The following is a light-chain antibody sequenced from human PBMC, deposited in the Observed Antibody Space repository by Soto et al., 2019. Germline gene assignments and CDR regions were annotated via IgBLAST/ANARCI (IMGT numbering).Light chain of an antibody. Sequence: DVQRTQSPSTLSGSVGDRVTITCRASQTISSWLAWYQQKPGKAPKLLIYKASTLKSGVPSRFSGSGSGTEFTLTISSLQPDDFATYYCQHYNSYSEAFGQGTKVAIK. CDR2: KAS. V-gene: IGKV1-5*03. J-gene: IGKJ1*01. CDR1: QTISSW. CDR3: QHYNSYSEA.